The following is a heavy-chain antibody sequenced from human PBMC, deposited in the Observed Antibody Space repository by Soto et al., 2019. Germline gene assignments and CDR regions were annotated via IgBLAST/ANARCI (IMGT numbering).Heavy chain of an antibody. V-gene: IGHV1-46*01. CDR1: GYTFTSYY. CDR3: ARAFQNHYCSSTSCHPRSFWFDP. D-gene: IGHD2-2*01. J-gene: IGHJ5*02. Sequence: ASVKVSCKASGYTFTSYYMHWVRQAPGQGLEWMGIINPSGGSTSYAQKFQGRVTISVDTSKNQFSLKLSSVTAADTAVYYCARAFQNHYCSSTSCHPRSFWFDPWGQGTLVTVSS. CDR2: INPSGGST.